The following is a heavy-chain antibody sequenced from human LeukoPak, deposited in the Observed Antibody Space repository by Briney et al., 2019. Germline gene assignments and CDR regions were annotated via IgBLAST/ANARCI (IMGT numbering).Heavy chain of an antibody. CDR2: VSGSGGIT. CDR1: GFTFNSYA. Sequence: PGGSLRLSCAASGFTFNSYAMTWVRQAPGKGLEWVSHVSGSGGITYYADSVKGRFTNSRDNSKNTLYLQMNSLRAEDTAVYYCAKTTAGNSSGRYPGWPVDYWGQGTLVTVSS. J-gene: IGHJ4*02. V-gene: IGHV3-23*01. CDR3: AKTTAGNSSGRYPGWPVDY. D-gene: IGHD6-19*01.